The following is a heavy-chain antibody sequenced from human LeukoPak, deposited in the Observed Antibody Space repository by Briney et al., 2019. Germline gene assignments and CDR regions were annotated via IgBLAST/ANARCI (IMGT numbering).Heavy chain of an antibody. J-gene: IGHJ5*02. CDR1: GFTFSSYW. CDR2: IRYDGSNK. V-gene: IGHV3-30*02. D-gene: IGHD6-6*01. Sequence: GGSLRLSCAASGFTFSSYWMSWVRQAPGKGLEWVAFIRYDGSNKYYADSVKGRFTISGDNSKNTLYLQMNSLRAEDTAVYYCAKGGSSKDWFDPWGQGTLVTVSS. CDR3: AKGGSSKDWFDP.